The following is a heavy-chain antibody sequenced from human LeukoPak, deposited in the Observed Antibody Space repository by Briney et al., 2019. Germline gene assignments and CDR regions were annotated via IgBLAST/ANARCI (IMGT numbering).Heavy chain of an antibody. J-gene: IGHJ6*02. CDR2: IIPILGIA. V-gene: IGHV1-69*04. CDR3: ARDLTPSSGLWFGELLSTDYYYGMDV. D-gene: IGHD3-10*01. Sequence: ASVKVSCKASGGTFSSYAISWVRQAPGQGLEWMGRIIPILGIANYAQKFQGRVTITADKSTSTAYMELSSLRSEDTAVYYCARDLTPSSGLWFGELLSTDYYYGMDVWGQGTTVTVSS. CDR1: GGTFSSYA.